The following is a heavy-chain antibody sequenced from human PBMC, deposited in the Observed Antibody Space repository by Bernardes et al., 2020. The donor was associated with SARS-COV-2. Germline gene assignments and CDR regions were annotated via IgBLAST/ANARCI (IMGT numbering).Heavy chain of an antibody. J-gene: IGHJ6*02. CDR1: GFTFSRYW. CDR2: INSDGSTT. CDR3: ARDLSKDQLLSTYYSYAMDV. Sequence: GGSLRLSCAASGFTFSRYWMYWVSQAPGKGLVWVSRINSDGSTTNYEESVKGRFTISRDNAKNTLYLQMNSLRAEDTAVYYCARDLSKDQLLSTYYSYAMDVWGQGTTVTVSS. V-gene: IGHV3-74*01. D-gene: IGHD2-2*01.